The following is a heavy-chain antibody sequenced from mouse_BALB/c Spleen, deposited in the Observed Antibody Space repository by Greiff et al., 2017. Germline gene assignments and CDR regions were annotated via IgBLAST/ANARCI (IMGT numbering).Heavy chain of an antibody. Sequence: EVMLVESGGGLVQPGGSRKLSCAASGFTFSSFGKHWVRQAPEKGLEWVAYISSGSSTIYYADTVKGRFTISRDNPKNTLFLQMTSLRSEDTAMYYCARTVYGNYGAMDYWGQGTSVTVSS. CDR1: GFTFSSFG. D-gene: IGHD2-10*02. CDR2: ISSGSSTI. J-gene: IGHJ4*01. V-gene: IGHV5-17*02. CDR3: ARTVYGNYGAMDY.